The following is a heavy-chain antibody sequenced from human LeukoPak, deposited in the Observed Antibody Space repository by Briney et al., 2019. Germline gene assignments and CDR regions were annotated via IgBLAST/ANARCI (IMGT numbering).Heavy chain of an antibody. CDR2: FDPEDGET. V-gene: IGHV1-24*01. J-gene: IGHJ4*02. CDR1: GYTLTELS. D-gene: IGHD3-22*01. CDR3: ATHGDSSGYLRFGYFDY. Sequence: ASVKVSCKFSGYTLTELSMPWVRQAPGKGLEWMGGFDPEDGETIYAQKFQGRVTMTEDTSTDTAYMELSSLRSEDTAVYYCATHGDSSGYLRFGYFDYWGQGTLVTVSS.